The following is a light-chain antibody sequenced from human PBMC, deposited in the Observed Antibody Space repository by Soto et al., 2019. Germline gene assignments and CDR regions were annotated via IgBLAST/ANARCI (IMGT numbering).Light chain of an antibody. CDR3: QRYGSSPPRT. J-gene: IGKJ1*01. Sequence: EIGLTQSPGILSLSQGERATLSCRASQSVSNDFLAWYQQKPGQAPRLLIYGASTRATDVPDRFSGSGSGADFTLSISRLEPEDFAVYYCQRYGSSPPRTFGQGTKVDI. CDR2: GAS. CDR1: QSVSNDF. V-gene: IGKV3-20*01.